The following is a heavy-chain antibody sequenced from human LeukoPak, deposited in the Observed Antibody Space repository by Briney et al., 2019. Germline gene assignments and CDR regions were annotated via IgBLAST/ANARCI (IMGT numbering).Heavy chain of an antibody. CDR3: AKVAYDSSGYYFSAFDI. D-gene: IGHD3-22*01. J-gene: IGHJ3*02. CDR2: ISGSSSST. CDR1: GFTFSSYA. V-gene: IGHV3-23*01. Sequence: PGGSLRLSCAASGFTFSSYAMSWVRQAPGKGLEWVSAISGSSSSTYYADSVKGRFTISRDNSKNTLYLQMNSLRAEDTAVYYCAKVAYDSSGYYFSAFDIWGQGTMVTVSS.